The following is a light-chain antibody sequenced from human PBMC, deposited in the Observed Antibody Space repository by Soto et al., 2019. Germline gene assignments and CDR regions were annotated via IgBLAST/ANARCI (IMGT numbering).Light chain of an antibody. J-gene: IGLJ1*01. CDR2: EVT. V-gene: IGLV2-8*01. Sequence: QSVLTQPPSASGSPGQSLTISCTGTSSDVGGYNYVSWYQQRPGKAPKLVIYEVTNRPSGVPDRFSGSKAGSTASLTVSGHQDDDEAEYYCASYAGTKLFVFGSGTKVTVL. CDR3: ASYAGTKLFV. CDR1: SSDVGGYNY.